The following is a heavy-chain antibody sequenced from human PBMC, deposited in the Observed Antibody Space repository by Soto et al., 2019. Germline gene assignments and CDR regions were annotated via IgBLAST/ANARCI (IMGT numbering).Heavy chain of an antibody. CDR3: ARRIVATETFDP. J-gene: IGHJ5*02. V-gene: IGHV4-39*01. D-gene: IGHD5-12*01. CDR1: GGSISSSSYY. CDR2: IYYSGYT. Sequence: TSETLSLTCTVSGGSISSSSYYWGWIRQPPGKGLEWIGSIYYSGYTYYNPSLKSRVTISVDTSKNQFSLTVTSVTAADTAVYYCARRIVATETFDPWGQGTLVTVSS.